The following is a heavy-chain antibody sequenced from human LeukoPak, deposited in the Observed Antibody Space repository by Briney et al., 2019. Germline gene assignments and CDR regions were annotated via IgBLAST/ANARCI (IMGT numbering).Heavy chain of an antibody. CDR2: INWKGGSI. V-gene: IGHV3-20*04. CDR1: GFTFDDYD. CDR3: ARGLMGGYPHFDF. Sequence: GGSVRLSCAASGFTFDDYDMNWVRQAPGKGLEWVSHINWKGGSISYADCVKGRFTISRDNAKNSLYLQMNSLRAEDTAFYYCARGLMGGYPHFDFWGQGILVTVSS. D-gene: IGHD3-22*01. J-gene: IGHJ4*02.